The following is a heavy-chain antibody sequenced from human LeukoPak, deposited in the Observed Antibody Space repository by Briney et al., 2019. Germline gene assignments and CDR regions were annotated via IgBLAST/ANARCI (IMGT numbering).Heavy chain of an antibody. D-gene: IGHD6-13*01. CDR1: GFTFSSYA. CDR2: ISYDGSNK. J-gene: IGHJ4*02. V-gene: IGHV3-30-3*01. Sequence: PGGSLRLSCAASGFTFSSYAMHWVRQAPGKGLEWVAVISYDGSNKYYADSVKARFTISRDNSKNTLYLQMNSLRAEDTAVYYCARGLAAAGTGTYWGQGTLVTVSS. CDR3: ARGLAAAGTGTY.